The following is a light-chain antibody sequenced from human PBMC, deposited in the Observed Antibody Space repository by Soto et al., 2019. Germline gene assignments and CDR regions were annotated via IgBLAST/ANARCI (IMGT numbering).Light chain of an antibody. J-gene: IGKJ5*01. CDR3: QKLDSYPLT. Sequence: DIQMTQSPSVLSAHLGDRLTSTCRASQGISNYLAWYQQKKGEAPKXXIYAASTLQSGVPPRFSGSGYGTEFNLTISSLQTEDFASYYCQKLDSYPLTFGQGTRLEIK. CDR1: QGISNY. CDR2: AAS. V-gene: IGKV1-9*01.